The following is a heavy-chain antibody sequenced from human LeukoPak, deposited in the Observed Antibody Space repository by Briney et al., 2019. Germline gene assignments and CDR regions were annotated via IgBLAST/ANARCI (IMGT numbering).Heavy chain of an antibody. CDR1: GFTFSSYS. Sequence: GGSLRLSCAASGFTFSSYSMNWVRQAPGKGLEWVSSISSSSSYIYYADSVKGRFTVSRDDSKNTLYLQMNSLRAEDTAVYYCAKPGVFDVRGVITPYYFDYWGQGTLVTVSS. V-gene: IGHV3-21*04. J-gene: IGHJ4*02. D-gene: IGHD3-10*01. CDR2: ISSSSSYI. CDR3: AKPGVFDVRGVITPYYFDY.